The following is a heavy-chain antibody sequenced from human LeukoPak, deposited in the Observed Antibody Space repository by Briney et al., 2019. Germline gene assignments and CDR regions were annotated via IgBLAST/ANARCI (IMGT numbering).Heavy chain of an antibody. CDR3: ARQPGGSWYYFDY. Sequence: SETLSLTCTVSGGSISSYYWSWIRQPPGKGLEWIGSIYHSGSTYYNPSLKSRVTISVDTSKNQFSLKLSSVTAADTAVYYCARQPGGSWYYFDYWGQGTLVTVSS. D-gene: IGHD1-26*01. CDR2: IYHSGST. J-gene: IGHJ4*02. V-gene: IGHV4-59*08. CDR1: GGSISSYY.